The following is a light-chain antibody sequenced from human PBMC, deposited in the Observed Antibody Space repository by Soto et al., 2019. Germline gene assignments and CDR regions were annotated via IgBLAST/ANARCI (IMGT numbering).Light chain of an antibody. Sequence: QSVLIQPPSVSVSPGQSVTISCTGTSSDVGSYDYVSWYQQHPGTVPKPMIYNVNTRPSGVPDRFSGSKSGNTASMTISGLQAEDEADYYCSSYAGSNNFYVFGTGTKVTVL. CDR3: SSYAGSNNFYV. CDR2: NVN. CDR1: SSDVGSYDY. V-gene: IGLV2-8*01. J-gene: IGLJ1*01.